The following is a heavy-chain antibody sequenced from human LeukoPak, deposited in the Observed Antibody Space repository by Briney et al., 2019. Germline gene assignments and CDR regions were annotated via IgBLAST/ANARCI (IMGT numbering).Heavy chain of an antibody. CDR2: ISAYNGNT. CDR1: GYTFTSYG. J-gene: IGHJ4*02. D-gene: IGHD3-9*01. V-gene: IGHV1-18*01. CDR3: AREVPTTSYDILTGYNNPNFDY. Sequence: ASVKVSCKASGYTFTSYGISWVRQAPGQGLEWMGWISAYNGNTNYAQKLQGRVTMTTDTSTSTAYMELRSLRSDDTAVYYCAREVPTTSYDILTGYNNPNFDYWGQGTLVTVSS.